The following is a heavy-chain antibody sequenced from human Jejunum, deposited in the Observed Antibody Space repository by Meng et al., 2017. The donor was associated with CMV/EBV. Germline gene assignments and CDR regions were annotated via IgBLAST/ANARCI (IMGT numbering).Heavy chain of an antibody. CDR3: ARAIDYGEANWFDP. CDR1: GFTRTSDS. Sequence: AGFTRTSDSSTWVSQAPGKGLEWISYINSSRTYIYNTDAVKSRITNSGDNTKNSVYLQMNRLGAEDTAVYYCARAIDYGEANWFDPWGQGTLVTVSS. J-gene: IGHJ5*02. CDR2: INSSRTYI. V-gene: IGHV3-21*01. D-gene: IGHD4-17*01.